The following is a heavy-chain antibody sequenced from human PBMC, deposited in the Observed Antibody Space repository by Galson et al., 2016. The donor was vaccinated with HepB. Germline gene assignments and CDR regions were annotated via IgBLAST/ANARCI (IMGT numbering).Heavy chain of an antibody. CDR1: GFRFGDHA. J-gene: IGHJ6*02. V-gene: IGHV3-9*01. CDR3: ARENRKDSSSWYGGMDV. CDR2: INWQSGNV. Sequence: SLRLSCAASGFRFGDHAMNWVRQVSGKGLEWVAGINWQSGNVAYAGSVAGRFTVSRDNAENSLCLQMNSLRPEDTALYYCARENRKDSSSWYGGMDVWGQGTTVTVS. D-gene: IGHD2-2*01.